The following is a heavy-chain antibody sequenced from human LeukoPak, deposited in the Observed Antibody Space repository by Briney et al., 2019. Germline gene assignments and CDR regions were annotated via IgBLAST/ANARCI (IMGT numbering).Heavy chain of an antibody. J-gene: IGHJ4*02. CDR2: ISGSGGST. V-gene: IGHV3-23*01. CDR1: GFTFSSYA. D-gene: IGHD3-22*01. CDR3: AKDPHYYDSSGYVGY. Sequence: GGSLRLSCAASGFTFSSYAVSWVRQAPGKGLEWVSAISGSGGSTYYADSVKGRFTISRDNSKNTLYLQMNSLRAEDTAVYYCAKDPHYYDSSGYVGYWGQGTLVTVSS.